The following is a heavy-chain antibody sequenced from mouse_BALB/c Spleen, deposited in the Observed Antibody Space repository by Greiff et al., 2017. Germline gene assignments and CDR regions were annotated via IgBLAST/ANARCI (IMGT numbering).Heavy chain of an antibody. D-gene: IGHD1-1*01. CDR2: INSNGGST. CDR1: GFTFSSYG. CDR3: AREYYAPFAY. Sequence: EVMLVESGGGLVQPGGSLKLSCAASGFTFSSYGMSWVRQTPDKRLELVATINSNGGSTYYPDSVKGRFTISRDNAKNTLYLQMSSLKSEDTAMYYCAREYYAPFAYWGQGTLVTVSA. V-gene: IGHV5-6-3*01. J-gene: IGHJ3*01.